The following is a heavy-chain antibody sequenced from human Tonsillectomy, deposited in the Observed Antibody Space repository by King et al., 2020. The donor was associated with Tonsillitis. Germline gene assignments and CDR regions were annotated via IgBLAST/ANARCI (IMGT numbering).Heavy chain of an antibody. V-gene: IGHV3-9*01. Sequence: VQLVESGGGLVQPGRSLRLSCAASGFTFDDYAMHWVRQAPGKGLEWVSGISWNSGSIGYADSVKGRFTISRDNAKNSLYLQMNSLRAEDTALYYCAKDIGGVDDFWGGPDYWGQGTLVTVSS. CDR2: ISWNSGSI. CDR3: AKDIGGVDDFWGGPDY. D-gene: IGHD3-3*01. J-gene: IGHJ4*02. CDR1: GFTFDDYA.